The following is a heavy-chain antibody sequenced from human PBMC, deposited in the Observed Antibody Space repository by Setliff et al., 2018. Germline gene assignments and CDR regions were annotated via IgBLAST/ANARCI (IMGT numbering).Heavy chain of an antibody. D-gene: IGHD5-18*01. J-gene: IGHJ4*02. V-gene: IGHV3-48*01. CDR2: ISSRSSTT. CDR3: VRDRGDTSMTKPAY. CDR1: GFTFSTYT. Sequence: PGGSLRLSCAASGFTFSTYTMNWVRQAPGKGLEWISYISSRSSTTHYADSVKGRFTISRDDAKNSLYLQMNSLRAEDTALYYCVRDRGDTSMTKPAYWGQGTLVTVSS.